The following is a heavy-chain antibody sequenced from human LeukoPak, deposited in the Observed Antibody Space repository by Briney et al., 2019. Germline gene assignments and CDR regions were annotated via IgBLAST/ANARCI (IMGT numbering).Heavy chain of an antibody. CDR3: ARPHRDGYPRYYFDY. V-gene: IGHV3-11*03. CDR2: ISSSSSYT. Sequence: PGGSLRLSCAASGFTFSDYYMSWIRQAPGKGLEWVSYISSSSSYTNYADSVKGRFTISRDNAKNSLYLQMNSLRAEDTAVYYCARPHRDGYPRYYFDYWGQGTLVTASS. D-gene: IGHD5-24*01. J-gene: IGHJ4*02. CDR1: GFTFSDYY.